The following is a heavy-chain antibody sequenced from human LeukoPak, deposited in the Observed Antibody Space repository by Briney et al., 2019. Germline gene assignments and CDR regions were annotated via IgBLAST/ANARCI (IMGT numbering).Heavy chain of an antibody. CDR2: INPNSGGT. CDR3: ARVDLSYYYDSSGYYGAYFDY. D-gene: IGHD3-22*01. J-gene: IGHJ4*02. V-gene: IGHV1-2*02. CDR1: GYTFTGYY. Sequence: ASVKVSCKASGYTFTGYYMHWVRQAPGQGLEWTGWINPNSGGTSYAQKFQGRVTMTRDTSISTAYMELSRLRSDDTAVYYCARVDLSYYYDSSGYYGAYFDYWGQGTLVTVSS.